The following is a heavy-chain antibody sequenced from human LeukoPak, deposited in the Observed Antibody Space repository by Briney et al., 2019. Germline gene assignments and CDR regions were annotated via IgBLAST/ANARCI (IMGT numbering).Heavy chain of an antibody. D-gene: IGHD1-26*01. Sequence: GGSLRLSCAASGFTFSSYEMNWVRQAPGKGLEWVSYISSSGSTIYYADSVKGRFTISRDNAKNSLYLQMNSLRAEDTAVYYCARSGSYDGWFDPWGQGTLVTVYS. V-gene: IGHV3-48*03. CDR1: GFTFSSYE. J-gene: IGHJ5*02. CDR3: ARSGSYDGWFDP. CDR2: ISSSGSTI.